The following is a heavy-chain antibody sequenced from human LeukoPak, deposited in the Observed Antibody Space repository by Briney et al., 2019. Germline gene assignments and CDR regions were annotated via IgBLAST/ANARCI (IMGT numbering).Heavy chain of an antibody. D-gene: IGHD5-18*01. J-gene: IGHJ6*03. CDR2: IYYSGST. CDR3: ARTTEGGYTYDYFYYYYMDV. CDR1: GGSISSYY. Sequence: SETLSLTCTVSGGSISSYYWSWIRQPPGKGLEWIGYIYYSGSTNYNPSLKSRVTISVDTSKNQFSLKLSSVTAADTAVYFCARTTEGGYTYDYFYYYYMDVWGKGTTVIISS. V-gene: IGHV4-59*01.